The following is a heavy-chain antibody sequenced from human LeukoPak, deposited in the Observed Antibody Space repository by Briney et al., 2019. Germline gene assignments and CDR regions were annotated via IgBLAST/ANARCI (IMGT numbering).Heavy chain of an antibody. CDR3: ARSFYDYGRFDH. CDR1: GYRFTSYY. J-gene: IGHJ5*02. Sequence: EASVKVSCETSGYRFTSYYIHWVRQAPGQGLEWMGMINPGDGTTTYAQGFQGRVTMTRDTSTRTVYMEVNSLTFADTAMYYCARSFYDYGRFDHWGQGTLVTVSS. D-gene: IGHD4-17*01. CDR2: INPGDGTT. V-gene: IGHV1-46*01.